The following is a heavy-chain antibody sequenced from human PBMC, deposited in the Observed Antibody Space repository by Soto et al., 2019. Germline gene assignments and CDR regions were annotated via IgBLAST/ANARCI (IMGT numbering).Heavy chain of an antibody. D-gene: IGHD1-1*01. V-gene: IGHV1-2*04. CDR2: INPNSGGT. CDR1: GYTFTGYY. CDR3: AREQRGAGYYYGMDV. Sequence: ASVKVSCKASGYTFTGYYMHWVRQAPGQGLEWMGWINPNSGGTNYAQKFQGWVTMTRDTSTSTAYMELSRLRSDDTAVYYCAREQRGAGYYYGMDVWGQGTTVTVSS. J-gene: IGHJ6*02.